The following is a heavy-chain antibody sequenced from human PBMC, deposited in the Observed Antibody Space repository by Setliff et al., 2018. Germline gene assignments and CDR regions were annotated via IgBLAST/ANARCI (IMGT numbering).Heavy chain of an antibody. D-gene: IGHD6-13*01. J-gene: IGHJ4*02. CDR1: GGSISSSSYY. Sequence: PSETLSLTCTVSGGSISSSSYYWGWIRQPPGKGLEWIGSMYYSGSTYYNPSLKSRVTISVDTSKNQFSLKLSSVTAAETAVYDCARGRGSSWYYRPHFDYWGQGTRVTVSS. CDR3: ARGRGSSWYYRPHFDY. CDR2: MYYSGST. V-gene: IGHV4-39*07.